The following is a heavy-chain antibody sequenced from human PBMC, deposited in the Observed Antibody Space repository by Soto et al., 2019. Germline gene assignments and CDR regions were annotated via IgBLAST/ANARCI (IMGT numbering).Heavy chain of an antibody. CDR2: ISGSGGST. D-gene: IGHD2-2*01. J-gene: IGHJ4*02. CDR3: AKVPPYCSSTNCYLDY. V-gene: IGHV3-23*01. CDR1: GFTFSSYA. Sequence: PGGSLRLSCAASGFTFSSYAMSWVRQAPGKGLEWVSAISGSGGSTYYADSVKGRFTISRDNSKNTLYLQMNSLRAEDTAVYYCAKVPPYCSSTNCYLDYWGQGTLVTVSS.